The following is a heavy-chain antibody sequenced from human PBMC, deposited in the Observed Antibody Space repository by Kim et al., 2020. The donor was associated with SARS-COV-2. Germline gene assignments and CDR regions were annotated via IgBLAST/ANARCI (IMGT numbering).Heavy chain of an antibody. V-gene: IGHV3-30*03. J-gene: IGHJ4*02. CDR2: ISYDGSNK. CDR1: GFTFSSYG. CDR3: ASLSFSCSPFDY. Sequence: GGSLRLSCAASGFTFSSYGMHWVRQAPGKGLEWVAVISYDGSNKYYADSVKGRFTISRDNSKNTLYLQMNSLRAEDTAVYYCASLSFSCSPFDYWGQGT. D-gene: IGHD6-13*01.